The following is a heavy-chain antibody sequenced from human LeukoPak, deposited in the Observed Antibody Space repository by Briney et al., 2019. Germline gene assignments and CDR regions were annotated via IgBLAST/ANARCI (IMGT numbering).Heavy chain of an antibody. J-gene: IGHJ3*02. D-gene: IGHD2-2*01. Sequence: PSETLSLTCAVYGGSFSGYYWSWMRQPPGKGLEWVGEINHSGSTNYNPSLKSRVTISVDTSKNQFSLKLSSVTAADTAVYYCAKKSAEDIVVVPAGQNAFDIWGQGTMVTVSS. V-gene: IGHV4-34*01. CDR1: GGSFSGYY. CDR2: INHSGST. CDR3: AKKSAEDIVVVPAGQNAFDI.